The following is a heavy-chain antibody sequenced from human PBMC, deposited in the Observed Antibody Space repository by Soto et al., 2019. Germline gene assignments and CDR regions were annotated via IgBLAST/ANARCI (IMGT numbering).Heavy chain of an antibody. CDR1: GGSIISDRW. J-gene: IGHJ3*02. CDR2: IFHSGAT. Sequence: QVQLQESGPGLVKPSGTLSLTCAVSGGSIISDRWWNWVRQPPGRGPEWIGDIFHSGATDYSLSLKSRITISIDKSKNQFSLRLDSMTAADTAVYYCASREPYGDYAHAYDIWGQGTMVTVSS. D-gene: IGHD4-17*01. CDR3: ASREPYGDYAHAYDI. V-gene: IGHV4-4*02.